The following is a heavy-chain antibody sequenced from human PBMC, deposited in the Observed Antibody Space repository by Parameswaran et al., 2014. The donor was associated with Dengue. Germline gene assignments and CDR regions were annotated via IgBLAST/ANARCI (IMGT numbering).Heavy chain of an antibody. D-gene: IGHD2-15*01. CDR2: MNPNSGNT. V-gene: IGHV1-8*01. Sequence: ASVKVSCKASGYTFTSYDINWVRRATGQGLEWMGWMNPNSGNTGYAQKFQGRVTMTRDTSISTAYMELSSLGSEDTAVYYCARVPSLGYCSGGSCYNFDYWGQGTLVTVSS. CDR1: GYTFTSYD. J-gene: IGHJ4*02. CDR3: ARVPSLGYCSGGSCYNFDY.